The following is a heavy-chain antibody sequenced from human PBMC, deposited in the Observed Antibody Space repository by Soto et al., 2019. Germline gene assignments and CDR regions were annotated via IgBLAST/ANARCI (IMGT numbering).Heavy chain of an antibody. CDR1: GYTFTSYY. CDR3: ARAIPDYDSSGYSSHGMDV. V-gene: IGHV1-46*03. Sequence: ASVKVSCKASGYTFTSYYMHWVRQAPGQGLEWMGIINPSGGSTSYAQKFQGRVTMTRDTSTSTVYMELSSLRSEDTAVYYCARAIPDYDSSGYSSHGMDVWGQGTTVTVSS. J-gene: IGHJ6*02. D-gene: IGHD3-22*01. CDR2: INPSGGST.